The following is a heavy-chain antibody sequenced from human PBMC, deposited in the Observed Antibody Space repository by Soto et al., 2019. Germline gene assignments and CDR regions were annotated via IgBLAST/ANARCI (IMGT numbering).Heavy chain of an antibody. CDR3: ARGRGYCTNGVCFYGMEV. Sequence: ASVKVSCKASGHTFTGYYMHWVRQAPGQGLEWMGWINPNSGGTNYAQKFQGWVTMTRDTSISTAYMELSRLRSDDTAVYYCARGRGYCTNGVCFYGMEVWGQGTTVTVSS. J-gene: IGHJ6*02. CDR2: INPNSGGT. V-gene: IGHV1-2*04. CDR1: GHTFTGYY. D-gene: IGHD2-8*01.